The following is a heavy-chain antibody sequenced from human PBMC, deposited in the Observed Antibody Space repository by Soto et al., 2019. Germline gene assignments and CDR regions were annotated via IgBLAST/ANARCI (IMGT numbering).Heavy chain of an antibody. V-gene: IGHV3-11*06. Sequence: LRLSCAASGFTFSDYYMSWIRQAPGKGLEWVSYISSSSSYTNYADSVKGRFTISRDNAKNSLYLQMNSLRAEDTAVYYCARVGGYSSSWYQFDYWGQGTLVTVSS. D-gene: IGHD6-13*01. CDR1: GFTFSDYY. CDR3: ARVGGYSSSWYQFDY. CDR2: ISSSSSYT. J-gene: IGHJ4*02.